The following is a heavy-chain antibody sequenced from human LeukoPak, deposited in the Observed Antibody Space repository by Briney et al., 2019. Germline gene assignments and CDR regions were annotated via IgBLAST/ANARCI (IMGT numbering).Heavy chain of an antibody. J-gene: IGHJ4*02. Sequence: GGSLRLSCAGSGFTFSTYTMHWVRQAPGKGLEWVAGISYDGSNKYYADSVRGRFTISRDNSKNTLYLQMDSLRAEDTAVHYCARVGNNGYNSYYFDYGGQGTLITVSS. V-gene: IGHV3-30-3*01. CDR3: ARVGNNGYNSYYFDY. D-gene: IGHD3-16*01. CDR2: ISYDGSNK. CDR1: GFTFSTYT.